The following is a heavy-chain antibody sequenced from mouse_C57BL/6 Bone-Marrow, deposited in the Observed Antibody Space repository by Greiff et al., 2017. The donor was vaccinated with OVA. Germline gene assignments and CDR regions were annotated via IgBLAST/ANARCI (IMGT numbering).Heavy chain of an antibody. CDR1: GYTFTDYE. V-gene: IGHV1-15*01. J-gene: IGHJ3*01. CDR2: IYPETGGT. D-gene: IGHD4-1*01. Sequence: QVQLQQSGAELVRPGASVTLSCKASGYTFTDYEMHWVKQTPVHGLEWIGAIYPETGGTAYNQKFKGKAILTADKSSSTAYMELRSLTSEDSAVYYCTSGGTWEFAYWGQGTLVTVSA. CDR3: TSGGTWEFAY.